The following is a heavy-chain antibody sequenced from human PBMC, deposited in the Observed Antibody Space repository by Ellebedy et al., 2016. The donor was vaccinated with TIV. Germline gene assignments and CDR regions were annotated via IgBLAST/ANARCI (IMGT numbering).Heavy chain of an antibody. V-gene: IGHV3-23*01. Sequence: PGGSLRLSCAASGFTFSSYAMSWVRQAPGKGLESVSAISGSDGITSYADSVKGRFTISRDNSKNTLYLQMNSLRAEDTAVYDGAKLYPAHQEMSSGSYYEYWGQGTLVTVSS. J-gene: IGHJ4*02. CDR2: ISGSDGIT. CDR3: AKLYPAHQEMSSGSYYEY. D-gene: IGHD1-26*01. CDR1: GFTFSSYA.